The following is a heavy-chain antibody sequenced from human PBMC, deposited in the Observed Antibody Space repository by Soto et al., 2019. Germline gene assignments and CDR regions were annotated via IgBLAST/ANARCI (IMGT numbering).Heavy chain of an antibody. Sequence: GASVKVSCKASGYTFTSYAMLWVRQAPGQRLEWMGWINAGNGNTKYSQKFQGRVTITRDTSASTAYMELSSLRSEDTAVYYCARGPSGITIFGVSVKYYYYGMDVWGQGTTVTVSS. CDR2: INAGNGNT. D-gene: IGHD3-3*01. V-gene: IGHV1-3*01. CDR1: GYTFTSYA. CDR3: ARGPSGITIFGVSVKYYYYGMDV. J-gene: IGHJ6*02.